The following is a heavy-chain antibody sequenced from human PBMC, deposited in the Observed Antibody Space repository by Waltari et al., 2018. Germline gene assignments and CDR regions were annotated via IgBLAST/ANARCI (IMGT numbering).Heavy chain of an antibody. V-gene: IGHV1-2*02. CDR2: IHPNSGGT. Sequence: QVQLVQSGAEVKKPGASVKVSCKPSGYSLPSHYMHWVRQAPGQGLEWMGWIHPNSGGTNYAQKYQGRITMTRDTSISTVYMELSRLISNDTAVYYCARSYQSGSYSDYWGQGTPVTVSS. J-gene: IGHJ4*02. CDR1: GYSLPSHY. CDR3: ARSYQSGSYSDY. D-gene: IGHD1-26*01.